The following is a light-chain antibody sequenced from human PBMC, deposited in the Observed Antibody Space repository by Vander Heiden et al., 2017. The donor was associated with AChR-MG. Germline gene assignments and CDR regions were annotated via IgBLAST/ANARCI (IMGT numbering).Light chain of an antibody. V-gene: IGKV2-28*01. Sequence: DIVLTQSPLSLPVTPGEPASISCRSSQSLLHSNGYNLLDWYLQKPGQSPQLLIYLGSNRASGVPDRFSGSGSGTDFTLRISRVEAEDVGVYYCRQALQTPYTFGQGTKLDIE. CDR2: LGS. CDR1: QSLLHSNGYNL. CDR3: RQALQTPYT. J-gene: IGKJ2*01.